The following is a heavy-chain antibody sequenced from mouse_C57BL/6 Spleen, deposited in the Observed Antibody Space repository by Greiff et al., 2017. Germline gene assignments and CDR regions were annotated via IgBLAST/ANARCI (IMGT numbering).Heavy chain of an antibody. J-gene: IGHJ4*01. CDR3: ITTVGERYAMDY. CDR1: GYTFTDYE. CDR2: IAPETGGT. D-gene: IGHD1-1*01. Sequence: QVQLQQSGAELVRPGASVTLSCKASGYTFTDYEMHWVKQTPVHGLEWIGAIAPETGGTAYNQKFKGKAILTAAKSSSTAYMELRSLTSEDSTVYYCITTVGERYAMDYWGQGTSVTVSS. V-gene: IGHV1-15*01.